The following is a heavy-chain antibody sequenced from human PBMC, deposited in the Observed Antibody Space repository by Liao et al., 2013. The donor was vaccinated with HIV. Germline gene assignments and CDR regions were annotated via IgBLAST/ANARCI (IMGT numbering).Heavy chain of an antibody. J-gene: IGHJ6*03. CDR1: GGSISSSSYY. Sequence: QLQLQESGPGLVKPSETLSLTCTVSGGSISSSSYYWGWIRQPPGKGLEWIGSIYYSGSTYYNPSLKSRVTISVDTSKNQFSLKLRSVTAADTAVYYCARDEVDSGFDYYYYMDVWGKGTTVTVSS. CDR2: IYYSGST. V-gene: IGHV4-39*07. D-gene: IGHD5-12*01. CDR3: ARDEVDSGFDYYYYMDV.